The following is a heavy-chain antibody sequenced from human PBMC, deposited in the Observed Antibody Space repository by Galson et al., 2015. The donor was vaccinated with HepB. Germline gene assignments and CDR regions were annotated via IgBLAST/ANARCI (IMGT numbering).Heavy chain of an antibody. CDR3: ARARGIAVAGTSFDI. CDR2: IIPILGIA. D-gene: IGHD6-19*01. V-gene: IGHV1-69*10. CDR1: GGTFSSYA. J-gene: IGHJ3*02. Sequence: SVKVSCKASGGTFSSYAISWVRQAPGQGLEWMGGIIPILGIANYAQKFQGRVTITADKSTSTAYMELRSLRSDDTAVYYCARARGIAVAGTSFDIWGQGTMVTVSS.